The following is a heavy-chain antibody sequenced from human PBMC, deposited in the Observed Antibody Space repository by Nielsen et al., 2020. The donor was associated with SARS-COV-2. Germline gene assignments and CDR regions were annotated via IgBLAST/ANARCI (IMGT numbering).Heavy chain of an antibody. J-gene: IGHJ6*02. CDR3: AKVKDYYYGMDV. CDR1: GFTFSNAW. Sequence: GGSLRLSCAASGFTFSNAWMSWVRQAPGKGLEWVANIKQDGSEKYYVDSVKGRFTISRDNAKNSLYLQMNSLRAEDTAVYYCAKVKDYYYGMDVWGQGTTVTVSS. CDR2: IKQDGSEK. V-gene: IGHV3-7*01.